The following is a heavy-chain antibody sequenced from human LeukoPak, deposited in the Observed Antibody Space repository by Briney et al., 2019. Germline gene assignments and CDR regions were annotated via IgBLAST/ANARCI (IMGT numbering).Heavy chain of an antibody. CDR2: ISYDGSNK. V-gene: IGHV3-30-3*01. CDR3: ARGNIYSNYVYYYGMDV. Sequence: GRSLRLSCAASGFTFSSYAMHWVRQAPGKGLEWVAVISYDGSNKYYADSVKGRFTISRDNSKNTLYLQMNSLRAEDTAVYYCARGNIYSNYVYYYGMDVWGQGTTVTVSS. J-gene: IGHJ6*02. CDR1: GFTFSSYA. D-gene: IGHD4-11*01.